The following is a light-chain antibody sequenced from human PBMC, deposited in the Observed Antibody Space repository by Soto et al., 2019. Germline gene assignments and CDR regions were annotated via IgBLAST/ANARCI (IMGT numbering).Light chain of an antibody. CDR3: QSYDSSLTGYV. J-gene: IGLJ1*01. CDR2: GNT. Sequence: QSVLTQPPSVSGAPGQRVTISRTGSSSNIGAGYPVHWYQQPPGTAPKLLIHGNTKRPSGVPDRFSGSRTGLAITGLQAEDEADYYCQSYDSSLTGYVFGAGTKVTVL. V-gene: IGLV1-40*01. CDR1: SSNIGAGYP.